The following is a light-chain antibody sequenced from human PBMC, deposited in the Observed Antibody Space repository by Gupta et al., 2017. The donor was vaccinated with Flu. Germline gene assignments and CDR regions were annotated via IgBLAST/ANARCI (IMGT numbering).Light chain of an antibody. CDR1: QSRGDSDGSNI. Sequence: VTLGKPASIPCRASQSRGDSDGSNILNWFQQRPGQAPRRLIYMGSHREYGVPDKFSGSGSGTEFTLKISRVEAEDVGVYFCMQGAHWPWAFGQGTKVEIK. CDR2: MGS. J-gene: IGKJ1*01. CDR3: MQGAHWPWA. V-gene: IGKV2-30*01.